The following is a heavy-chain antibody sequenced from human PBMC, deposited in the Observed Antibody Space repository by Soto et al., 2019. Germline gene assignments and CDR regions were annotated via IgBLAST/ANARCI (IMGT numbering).Heavy chain of an antibody. CDR2: ISYDGSNK. CDR1: GFTFSSYA. Sequence: QVQLVESGGGVVQPGRSLRLSCAASGFTFSSYAMHWVRQAPGKGLEWVAVISYDGSNKYYADSVKGRFTISRDNSKNTLYLRMNSLRAEDTAVYYCARDGVEQWLVLFDYWGQGTLVTVSS. V-gene: IGHV3-30-3*01. CDR3: ARDGVEQWLVLFDY. J-gene: IGHJ4*02. D-gene: IGHD6-19*01.